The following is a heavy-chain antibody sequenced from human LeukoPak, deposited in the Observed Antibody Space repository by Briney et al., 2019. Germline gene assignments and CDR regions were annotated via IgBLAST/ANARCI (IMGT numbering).Heavy chain of an antibody. CDR1: GFTFSSYW. Sequence: GGSLRLSCAASGFTFSSYWMSWVRQAPGKGLEWVANIKQDGSEKYYVESVKGRFTISRDNAKNSLYLQMNSLRAEDTAVYYCARKGSGVLLWFGELLLGAFDIWGQGTMVTVSS. CDR3: ARKGSGVLLWFGELLLGAFDI. J-gene: IGHJ3*02. V-gene: IGHV3-7*01. D-gene: IGHD3-10*01. CDR2: IKQDGSEK.